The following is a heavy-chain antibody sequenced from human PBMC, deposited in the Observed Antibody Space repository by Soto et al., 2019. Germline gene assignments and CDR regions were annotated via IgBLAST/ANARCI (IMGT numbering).Heavy chain of an antibody. Sequence: QLQLQESGPGLEGPSVTLSLTCFVSGDSIDSHDAHWSGIRQSPGKGLEWIGNVAYTGTTYYPPPLSSSINVSADTSKNSFSLKLTSETAADKAVYYCARHRACDTACDFDNWGQGTLVTVSS. CDR3: ARHRACDTACDFDN. CDR1: GDSIDSHDAH. V-gene: IGHV4-39*01. J-gene: IGHJ4*02. CDR2: VAYTGTT. D-gene: IGHD2-21*01.